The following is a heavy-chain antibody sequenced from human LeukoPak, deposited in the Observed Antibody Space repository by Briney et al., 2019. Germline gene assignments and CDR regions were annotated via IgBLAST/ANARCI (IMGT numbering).Heavy chain of an antibody. CDR2: ISGSGDSI. V-gene: IGHV3-23*01. D-gene: IGHD2/OR15-2a*01. J-gene: IGHJ4*02. CDR1: GFTFSSCD. Sequence: GGSLRLSCVASGFTFSSCDKRWVRHAPGKGQERVSAISGSGDSIYYPDSVKGRFTISRDNSKNAVYLQMNSLRAEDTAIYYCARDKYSTSPQDHWGQGTLVSVSS. CDR3: ARDKYSTSPQDH.